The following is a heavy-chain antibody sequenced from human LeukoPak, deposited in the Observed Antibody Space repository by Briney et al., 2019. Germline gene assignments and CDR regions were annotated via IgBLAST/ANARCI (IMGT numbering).Heavy chain of an antibody. CDR1: GFTFSDYY. D-gene: IGHD3-22*01. V-gene: IGHV3-11*04. CDR2: ISSSGSTI. Sequence: GGSLRLSCAASGFTFSDYYMSWIRQAPGKGLEWVSYISSSGSTIYYADSVKGRFTISRDNAKNSLYLQMNSLRTEDTAVYYCARTKGFESRGYVDAFDIWGQGTMVTVSS. J-gene: IGHJ3*02. CDR3: ARTKGFESRGYVDAFDI.